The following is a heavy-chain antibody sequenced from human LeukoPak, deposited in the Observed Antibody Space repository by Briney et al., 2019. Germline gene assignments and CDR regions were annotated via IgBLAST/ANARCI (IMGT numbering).Heavy chain of an antibody. J-gene: IGHJ4*02. Sequence: SETLSLTCTVSGGXISSYYCSWIRQPPGKGLEWIGYIYYSGSTNYNPSLQSRVTISVDTSKNQFSLKLSSVTAADTAVYYCARRGYSSGFFHFDYWGQGTLVTVSS. CDR3: ARRGYSSGFFHFDY. CDR1: GGXISSYY. V-gene: IGHV4-59*01. CDR2: IYYSGST. D-gene: IGHD6-19*01.